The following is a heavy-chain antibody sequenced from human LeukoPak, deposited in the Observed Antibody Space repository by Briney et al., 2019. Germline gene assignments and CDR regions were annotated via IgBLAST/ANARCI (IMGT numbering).Heavy chain of an antibody. CDR2: ISSSGSTI. D-gene: IGHD6-13*01. CDR1: GFTFSSYE. CDR3: ARGLSSSLNWFDP. V-gene: IGHV3-48*03. Sequence: GGSLRLSCAASGFTFSSYEMNWVRQAPGKGLEWVSYISSSGSTIYYADSVKGRFTISRDNAKNSLYLQMNSLRAEDTAVYYCARGLSSSLNWFDPWGQGTLVTVSS. J-gene: IGHJ5*02.